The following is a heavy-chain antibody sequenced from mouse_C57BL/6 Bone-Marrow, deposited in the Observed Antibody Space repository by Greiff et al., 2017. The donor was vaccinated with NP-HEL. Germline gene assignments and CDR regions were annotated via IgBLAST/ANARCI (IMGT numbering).Heavy chain of an antibody. CDR1: GYTFTSYW. J-gene: IGHJ3*01. Sequence: QVQLQQPGAELVMPGASVKLSCKASGYTFTSYWMHWVKQRPGQGLEWIGEIDPSDSYTNYNQKFKGNSTLTVDKSSSTAYMQLSSLTSEDSAVYYCARGAWFAYWGQGTLVTVSA. V-gene: IGHV1-69*01. CDR3: ARGAWFAY. CDR2: IDPSDSYT.